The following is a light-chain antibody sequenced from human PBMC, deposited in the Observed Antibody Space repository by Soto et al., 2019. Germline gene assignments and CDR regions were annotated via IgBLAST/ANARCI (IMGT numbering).Light chain of an antibody. V-gene: IGKV3-20*01. Sequence: EIVLTQSPGTLSLSPGERATLSCRASQSVSSNYLAWYQQKPGQAPRLLIYHASSRATGIPDRFSGSGSGTDFTLTITRLEPGDCAVYYCQQYGTSRWTFGQGTKVEIK. J-gene: IGKJ1*01. CDR1: QSVSSNY. CDR2: HAS. CDR3: QQYGTSRWT.